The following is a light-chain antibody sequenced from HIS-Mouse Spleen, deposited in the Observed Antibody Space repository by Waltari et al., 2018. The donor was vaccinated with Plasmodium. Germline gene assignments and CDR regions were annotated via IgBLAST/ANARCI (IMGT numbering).Light chain of an antibody. J-gene: IGLJ2*01. CDR3: QVWDSSSDHHVV. Sequence: SYVLTQPPSVSVAPGKTARLTCGGNNIGSKSVHLYQQKPGQAPVLVVYDDSDRPSGIPERFSGSNSGNTATLTISRVEAGDEADYYCQVWDSSSDHHVVFGGGTKLTVL. CDR1: NIGSKS. V-gene: IGLV3-21*03. CDR2: DDS.